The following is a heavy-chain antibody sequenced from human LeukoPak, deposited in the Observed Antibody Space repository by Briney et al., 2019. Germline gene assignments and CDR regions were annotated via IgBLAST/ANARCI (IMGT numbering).Heavy chain of an antibody. Sequence: PGGSLRLSCVTSGFIFDDYTMHWVRQAPGKGLEWVSLMTWDGGATYFADSVKGRFTISRDNARNSQFLQMNSLRVDDTAVYYCASGGGWVFFNWGQGTLVTVSS. CDR2: MTWDGGAT. V-gene: IGHV3-43*01. D-gene: IGHD6-19*01. J-gene: IGHJ4*02. CDR3: ASGGGWVFFN. CDR1: GFIFDDYT.